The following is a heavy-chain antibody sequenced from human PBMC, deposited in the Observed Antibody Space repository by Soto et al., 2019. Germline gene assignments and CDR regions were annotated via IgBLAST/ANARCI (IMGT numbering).Heavy chain of an antibody. V-gene: IGHV3-64D*06. CDR2: ISSDGDIT. J-gene: IGHJ5*02. CDR3: VKVSTFYDILTGYYSTNFFDP. D-gene: IGHD3-9*01. CDR1: GFTFSEYS. Sequence: GGSLRLSCSASGFTFSEYSMHWVRQAPGKGLQYVSTISSDGDITYYADSVKGRFTISRDNSRNTLYLQMNSLRPEDTAVYYCVKVSTFYDILTGYYSTNFFDPWGQGTLVTVSS.